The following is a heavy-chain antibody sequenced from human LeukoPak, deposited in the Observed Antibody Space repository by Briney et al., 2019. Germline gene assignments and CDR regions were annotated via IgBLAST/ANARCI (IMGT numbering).Heavy chain of an antibody. D-gene: IGHD3-9*01. CDR2: IYTSGST. V-gene: IGHV4-4*07. CDR3: ARVSWEYYDILTGYYSNDAFDI. CDR1: GGSISSYY. J-gene: IGHJ3*02. Sequence: SETLSLTCTVSGGSISSYYWSWIRQPPGKGLEWIGRIYTSGSTNYNPSLKSRVTMSVDTSKNQFSLKLSSVTAADTAVYYCARVSWEYYDILTGYYSNDAFDIWGQGTMVTVSS.